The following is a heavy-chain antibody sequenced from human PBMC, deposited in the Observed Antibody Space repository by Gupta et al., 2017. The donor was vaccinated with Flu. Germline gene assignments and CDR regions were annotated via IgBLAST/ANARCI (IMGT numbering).Heavy chain of an antibody. Sequence: EVQLVESGGGLVQPGRSLRLSCAASGFTFDDYAMHWVRQAPGKGLEWVSGINWKSDDIGYADSVRGRFIISRDNAKNSLYLQMSSLRAEDTALYYCATDIDSSFSPTVFEYWGQGTLVTVSS. CDR1: GFTFDDYA. V-gene: IGHV3-9*01. CDR3: ATDIDSSFSPTVFEY. J-gene: IGHJ4*02. CDR2: INWKSDDI. D-gene: IGHD2-21*01.